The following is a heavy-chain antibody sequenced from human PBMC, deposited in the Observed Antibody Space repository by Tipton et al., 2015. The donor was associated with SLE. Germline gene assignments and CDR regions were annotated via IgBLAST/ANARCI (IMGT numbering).Heavy chain of an antibody. V-gene: IGHV4-59*01. J-gene: IGHJ6*03. CDR1: GGSIFSYY. CDR2: IYFSGST. Sequence: TLSLTCTVSGGSIFSYYWSWIRQPPGKGLEWIGYIYFSGSTNYNPSLRSRVTMSIDTSNNQFSLKLSSVTAADTAVYFCARGGGAAAESYNYYMDVWGRGTTVTVSS. D-gene: IGHD6-13*01. CDR3: ARGGGAAAESYNYYMDV.